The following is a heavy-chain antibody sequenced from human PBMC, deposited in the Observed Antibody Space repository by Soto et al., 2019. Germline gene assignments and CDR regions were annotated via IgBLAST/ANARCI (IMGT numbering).Heavy chain of an antibody. J-gene: IGHJ1*01. Sequence: PGGSLRLSCAASGFTFSSYAMSWVRQAPGKGLEWVSAISGSGGSTYYADSVKGRFTISRDNSKNTLYLQMNSLRAEDTAVYYCAKDHPDIVVVVAATPPLFQHWGQGTLVTVSS. D-gene: IGHD2-15*01. V-gene: IGHV3-23*01. CDR2: ISGSGGST. CDR3: AKDHPDIVVVVAATPPLFQH. CDR1: GFTFSSYA.